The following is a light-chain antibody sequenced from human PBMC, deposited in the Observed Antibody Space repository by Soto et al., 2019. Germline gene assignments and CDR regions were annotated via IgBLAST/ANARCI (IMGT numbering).Light chain of an antibody. Sequence: DIVMTQSPAALSVSPGERVTLSCRASQSVGSKVAWYQHKPGQAPRLLISGASARATGIPDRFSGSGSGTDFILSISSLQSEDPALYYCQQYDTLITFGQGTRLEIK. V-gene: IGKV3-15*01. CDR3: QQYDTLIT. J-gene: IGKJ5*01. CDR1: QSVGSK. CDR2: GAS.